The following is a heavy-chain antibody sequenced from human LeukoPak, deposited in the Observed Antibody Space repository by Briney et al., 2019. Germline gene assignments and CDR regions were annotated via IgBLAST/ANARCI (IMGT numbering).Heavy chain of an antibody. V-gene: IGHV1-24*01. CDR1: GYTFTSYD. Sequence: ASVKVSCKASGYTFTSYDINWVRQAPGKGLEWMGGFDPEDGETIYAQKFQGRVTMTEDTSTDTAYMELSSLRSEDTAVYYCAGYGSGSYYRNWFDPWGQGTLVTVSS. D-gene: IGHD3-10*01. CDR2: FDPEDGET. CDR3: AGYGSGSYYRNWFDP. J-gene: IGHJ5*02.